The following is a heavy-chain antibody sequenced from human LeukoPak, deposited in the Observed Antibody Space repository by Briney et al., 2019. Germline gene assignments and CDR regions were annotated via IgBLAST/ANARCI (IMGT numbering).Heavy chain of an antibody. J-gene: IGHJ3*02. CDR2: IYPGDSDT. V-gene: IGHV5-51*01. CDR3: ARRYYCSGTSCHAFDI. CDR1: GYSFTSYW. Sequence: GESLKISCKGSGYSFTSYWIGWVRQMPGKGLEWMGIIYPGDSDTRYSPSFQGQVTISADKSISTAYLQWSSLKASDTAMYYCARRYYCSGTSCHAFDIWGQGTMVTVSS. D-gene: IGHD2-2*01.